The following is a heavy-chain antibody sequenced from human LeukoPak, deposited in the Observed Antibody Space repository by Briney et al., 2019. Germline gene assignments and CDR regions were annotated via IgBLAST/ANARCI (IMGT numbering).Heavy chain of an antibody. CDR3: ARRGYSYGYGPNAFDI. V-gene: IGHV3-7*03. D-gene: IGHD5-18*01. J-gene: IGHJ3*02. CDR2: IKQDGSEK. Sequence: PGGSLRLSCAASGFTFSSYWMSWVRQAPGKGLEWVANIKQDGSEKYYVDSVKGRFTISRDNAKNSLYLQMNSLRAEDTAVHYCARRGYSYGYGPNAFDIWGQGTMVTVSS. CDR1: GFTFSSYW.